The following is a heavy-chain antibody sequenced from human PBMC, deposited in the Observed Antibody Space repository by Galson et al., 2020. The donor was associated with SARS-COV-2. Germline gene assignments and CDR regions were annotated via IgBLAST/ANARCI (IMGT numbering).Heavy chain of an antibody. Sequence: GESLKISCAASGFTFSDYYMSWIRQAPGKGLEWVSYISSSGSTIYYADSVKGRFTISRDNAKNSLYLQMNSLRAEDTDVYYCAREGSSGRGSFDYWGQGTLVTVSS. D-gene: IGHD6-19*01. J-gene: IGHJ4*02. V-gene: IGHV3-11*01. CDR1: GFTFSDYY. CDR3: AREGSSGRGSFDY. CDR2: ISSSGSTI.